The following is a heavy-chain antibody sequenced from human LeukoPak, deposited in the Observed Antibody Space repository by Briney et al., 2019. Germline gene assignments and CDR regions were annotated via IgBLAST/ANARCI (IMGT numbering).Heavy chain of an antibody. D-gene: IGHD3-10*02. V-gene: IGHV3-7*01. J-gene: IGHJ6*04. CDR1: GFTVSSYW. CDR2: IKQDGSEK. CDR3: AELGITMIGGV. Sequence: QPGGSLRLSCAASGFTVSSYWISWVRQAPGKGLEWVANIKQDGSEKYYVDSVKGRFTISRDNAKNSMYLQMNSLRAEDTAVYYCAELGITMIGGVWGKGTTVTISS.